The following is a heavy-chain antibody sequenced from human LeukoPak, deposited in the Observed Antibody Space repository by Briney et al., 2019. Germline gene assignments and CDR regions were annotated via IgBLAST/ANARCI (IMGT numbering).Heavy chain of an antibody. J-gene: IGHJ4*02. D-gene: IGHD1-26*01. V-gene: IGHV3-7*01. CDR1: GFTLAGYW. Sequence: GGSLRLSCAASGFTLAGYWISWVRQAPGKGLEWVANIKQDASEEYYVDSVKGRFTISRDNAKNSLYLQMNSLRAEDTAVYYCVRDRGRASVDYWGQGTLVTVSS. CDR2: IKQDASEE. CDR3: VRDRGRASVDY.